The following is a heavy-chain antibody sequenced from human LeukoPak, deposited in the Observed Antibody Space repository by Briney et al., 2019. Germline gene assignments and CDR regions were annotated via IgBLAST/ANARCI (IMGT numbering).Heavy chain of an antibody. Sequence: ASVKVSCKASGYTFTSYVISWVRQAPGQGLEWMGWISAYNGNTNYAQKLQGRVTMTTDTSTGTAYMELRSLRSDDTAVYYCARDITIFGVVINDYWGQGTLVTVSS. J-gene: IGHJ4*02. D-gene: IGHD3-3*01. CDR1: GYTFTSYV. V-gene: IGHV1-18*01. CDR3: ARDITIFGVVINDY. CDR2: ISAYNGNT.